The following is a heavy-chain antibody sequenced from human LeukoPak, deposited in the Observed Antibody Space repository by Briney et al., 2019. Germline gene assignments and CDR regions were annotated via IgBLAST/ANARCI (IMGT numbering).Heavy chain of an antibody. Sequence: ASVKVSCKASGYTFTGYYMRWVRQAPGQGLEWMGWINPNSGGTNYAQKFQGRVTMTRDTSISTAYMELSRLRSDDTAVYYCAREDWTPTLKMGFDPWGQGTLVTVSS. CDR2: INPNSGGT. CDR3: AREDWTPTLKMGFDP. CDR1: GYTFTGYY. J-gene: IGHJ5*02. D-gene: IGHD3/OR15-3a*01. V-gene: IGHV1-2*02.